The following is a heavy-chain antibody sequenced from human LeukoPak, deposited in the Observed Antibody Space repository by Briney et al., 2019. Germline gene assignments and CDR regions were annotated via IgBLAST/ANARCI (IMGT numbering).Heavy chain of an antibody. CDR2: IKPDGSAK. CDR3: ARGSGWYSIDD. V-gene: IGHV3-7*04. J-gene: IGHJ4*02. D-gene: IGHD6-19*01. CDR1: GLTFSSYW. Sequence: PGGSLRLSCAASGLTFSSYWMSWVRQAPGKELEWVANIKPDGSAKYYVDSVKGRFTISRDNAKNSLYLQMDSLRADDTAVYYCARGSGWYSIDDWGQGTLITVSS.